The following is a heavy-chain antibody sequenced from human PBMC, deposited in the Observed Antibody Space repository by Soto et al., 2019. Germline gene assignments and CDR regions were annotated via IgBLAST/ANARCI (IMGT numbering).Heavy chain of an antibody. V-gene: IGHV4-31*03. CDR3: ATLRGVITRGFDY. CDR1: GVSISSGGYY. J-gene: IGHJ4*01. D-gene: IGHD3-10*01. Sequence: QVQLQESGPGLVKPSQTLSLTCTVSGVSISSGGYYWSWIRHLPGSGLEWIGYIYYSGSAYYNPSLKCRVNIATNTSTNQFALRLNLVTAAYTAVDYCATLRGVITRGFDYCGHGILVTVSS. CDR2: IYYSGSA.